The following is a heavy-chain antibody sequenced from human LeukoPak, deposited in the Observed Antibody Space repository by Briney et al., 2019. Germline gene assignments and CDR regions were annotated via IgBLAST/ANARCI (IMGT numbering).Heavy chain of an antibody. Sequence: ASVKVSCKASGYTFTGYYMHWVRQAPGQGLEWMGWINPNSGGTNYAQKFQGRVTMTRDTSISTAYMELCRLRSDDTAVYYCARLGLNNPGIAAAGFDYWGQGTLVTVSS. CDR3: ARLGLNNPGIAAAGFDY. CDR1: GYTFTGYY. J-gene: IGHJ4*02. V-gene: IGHV1-2*02. CDR2: INPNSGGT. D-gene: IGHD6-13*01.